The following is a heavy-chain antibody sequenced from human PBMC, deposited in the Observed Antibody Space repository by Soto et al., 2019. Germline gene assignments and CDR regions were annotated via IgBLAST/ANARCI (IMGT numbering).Heavy chain of an antibody. CDR1: GGTFSSYA. J-gene: IGHJ5*02. V-gene: IGHV1-69*13. CDR2: IIPIFGTA. Sequence: GASVKVSCKASGGTFSSYAISWVRQAPGQGLEWMGGIIPIFGTANYAQKFQGRVTITADESTSTAYMELSSLRSEDTAVYYCARVNGGTTVVVYNWFDPWGQGTLVTVS. D-gene: IGHD1-7*01. CDR3: ARVNGGTTVVVYNWFDP.